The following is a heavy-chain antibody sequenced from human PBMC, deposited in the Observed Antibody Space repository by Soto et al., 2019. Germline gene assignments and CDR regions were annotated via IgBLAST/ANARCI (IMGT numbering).Heavy chain of an antibody. Sequence: ASVKVSCKASGYTFTSYDINWVRQATGQGLEWMGWMNPNSGNTGYAQKFQGRVTMTRNTSISTAYMELSSLRSEDTAVYYCARGQGRTDFWSGEYRAHNTYGMDVWGQGTTVTSPQ. CDR3: ARGQGRTDFWSGEYRAHNTYGMDV. D-gene: IGHD3-3*01. V-gene: IGHV1-8*01. J-gene: IGHJ6*01. CDR2: MNPNSGNT. CDR1: GYTFTSYD.